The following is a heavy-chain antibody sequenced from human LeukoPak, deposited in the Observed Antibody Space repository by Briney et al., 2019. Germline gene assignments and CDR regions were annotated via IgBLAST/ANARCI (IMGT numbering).Heavy chain of an antibody. V-gene: IGHV3-7*01. CDR3: ATRIVGTPDYFDY. CDR2: IQQDGNEK. D-gene: IGHD1-26*01. J-gene: IGHJ4*02. CDR1: GFTFSTYW. Sequence: GGSLRLACAASGFTFSTYWMSWVRQAPGKGLEWVANIQQDGNEKYYVDSVKGRFTISRDNAKNSLYLQMNSLRVEDTAVYYCATRIVGTPDYFDYWGQGTLVTVSS.